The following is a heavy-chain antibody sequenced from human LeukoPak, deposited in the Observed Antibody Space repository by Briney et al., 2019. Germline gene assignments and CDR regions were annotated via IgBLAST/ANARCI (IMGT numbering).Heavy chain of an antibody. V-gene: IGHV4-34*01. CDR1: GGSFSGYY. J-gene: IGHJ3*02. CDR3: ASLGQEPYGAFDI. D-gene: IGHD1-14*01. CDR2: INHSGST. Sequence: SETLSLTCAVSGGSFSGYYWSWIRQPPGKRLEWIGEINHSGSTNYNPSLKSRVTISVDTSKNQFSLKLSSVTAADTAVYYCASLGQEPYGAFDIWGQGTMVTVSS.